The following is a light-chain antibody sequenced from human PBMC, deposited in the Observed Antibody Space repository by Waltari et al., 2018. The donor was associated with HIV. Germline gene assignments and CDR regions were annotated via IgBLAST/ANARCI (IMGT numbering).Light chain of an antibody. Sequence: QSALTPPASVSGSHGQLVVIPGTGPSACVGFCDFVFWYQQHPGKVPKRVIYEVTSRPSGVSNRFSGSKSGNTASLTISGLRADDEADYYCSSYVGSSTSWLFGGGTKLTV. CDR2: EVT. CDR1: SACVGFCDF. CDR3: SSYVGSSTSWL. J-gene: IGLJ3*02. V-gene: IGLV2-14*01.